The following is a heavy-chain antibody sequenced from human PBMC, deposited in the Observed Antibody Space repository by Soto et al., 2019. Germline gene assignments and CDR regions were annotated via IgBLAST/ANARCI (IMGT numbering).Heavy chain of an antibody. Sequence: PGGSLRLSCAASGFSFNNYAMNWVRQAPGKGLEWVSSITRDSKHTYYADSVKGRFTISRDNAKNSLYLHMDSLRAEDTALYNCAMAASTGVPYDYWGQGTLVTVSS. CDR1: GFSFNNYA. J-gene: IGHJ4*02. CDR2: ITRDSKHT. CDR3: AMAASTGVPYDY. V-gene: IGHV3-21*01. D-gene: IGHD1-1*01.